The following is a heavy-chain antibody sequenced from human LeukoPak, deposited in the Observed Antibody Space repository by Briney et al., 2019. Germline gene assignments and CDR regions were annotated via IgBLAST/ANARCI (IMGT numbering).Heavy chain of an antibody. CDR1: GFTFSSYE. V-gene: IGHV3-48*03. J-gene: IGHJ3*02. Sequence: GGSLRLSCAASGFTFSSYELYLVRQAPGKGLEGVSYISSGATTIKYADSVKGQFTISRDDAKKSLYLQMNRLSAEDTAIYYCGAGRQFVGAFDIWGQGTLVTVSS. D-gene: IGHD3-10*01. CDR2: ISSGATTI. CDR3: GAGRQFVGAFDI.